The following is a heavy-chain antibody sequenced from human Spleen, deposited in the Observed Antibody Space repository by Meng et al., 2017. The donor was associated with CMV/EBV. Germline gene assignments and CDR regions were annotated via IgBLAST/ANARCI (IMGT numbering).Heavy chain of an antibody. D-gene: IGHD2-15*01. V-gene: IGHV3-20*04. J-gene: IGHJ6*02. CDR2: INWIGGST. CDR1: GLTFSSYA. Sequence: GGSLRLSCAASGLTFSSYAMSWVRQAPGKGLEWVSGINWIGGSTGHADYVKGRFPISRDNAKNFLYLQMSSLRAEDTALYYCARDAGYCSRTGMDVWGQGTGHRLL. CDR3: ARDAGYCSRTGMDV.